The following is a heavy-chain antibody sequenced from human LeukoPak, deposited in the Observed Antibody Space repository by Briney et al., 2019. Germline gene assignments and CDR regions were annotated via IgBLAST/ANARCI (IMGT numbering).Heavy chain of an antibody. CDR1: GFTFRSYA. Sequence: RTGGSLRLSCAASGFTFRSYAMSWVRQAPGMGLEWVSAISDSTYYADSVKGRFTISRDNSKNTLFLQMNSLRAEDTAVYYCAKMTAAGNFDCWGQGTLVPVSS. J-gene: IGHJ4*02. CDR2: ISDST. V-gene: IGHV3-23*01. CDR3: AKMTAAGNFDC. D-gene: IGHD6-13*01.